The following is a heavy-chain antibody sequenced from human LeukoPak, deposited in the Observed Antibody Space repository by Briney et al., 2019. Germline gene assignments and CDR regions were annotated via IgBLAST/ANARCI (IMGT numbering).Heavy chain of an antibody. D-gene: IGHD5-12*01. CDR2: IIPIFGTA. CDR1: GGTFSSYA. V-gene: IGHV1-69*13. J-gene: IGHJ6*03. Sequence: SVKVFCKASGGTFSSYAISWVRQAPGQGLEWMGGIIPIFGTANYAQKFQGRVTITADESTSTAYMELSSLRSEDTAVYYCAREYSGYDGRYYYYYMDVWGKGTTVTVSS. CDR3: AREYSGYDGRYYYYYMDV.